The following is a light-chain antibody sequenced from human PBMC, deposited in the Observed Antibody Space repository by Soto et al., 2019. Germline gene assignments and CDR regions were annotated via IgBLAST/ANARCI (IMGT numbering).Light chain of an antibody. J-gene: IGKJ5*01. V-gene: IGKV3-20*01. Sequence: EIVMTQSPATMSVSPGERATLSCRASQSVRSNLAWYQQKPGQAPRLLIYGASSRATGIPDRFSGSGSGTDFTLTISRLEPEDFAVYYCQQYGSSPPNTFGQGTRLEIK. CDR1: QSVRSN. CDR3: QQYGSSPPNT. CDR2: GAS.